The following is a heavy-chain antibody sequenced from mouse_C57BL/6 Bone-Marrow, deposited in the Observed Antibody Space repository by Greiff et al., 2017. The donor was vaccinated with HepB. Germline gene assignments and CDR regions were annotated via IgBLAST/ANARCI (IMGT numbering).Heavy chain of an antibody. V-gene: IGHV5-6*01. D-gene: IGHD2-1*01. Sequence: EVQVVESGGDLVKPGGSLKLSCAASGFTFSSYGMSWVRQTPDKRLEWVATISSGGSYTYYPDSVKGRFPISRDNAKNTLYLQMSSLKSEDTAMYYCARSYYGNYEFAYWGQGTLVTVSA. CDR2: ISSGGSYT. CDR1: GFTFSSYG. J-gene: IGHJ3*01. CDR3: ARSYYGNYEFAY.